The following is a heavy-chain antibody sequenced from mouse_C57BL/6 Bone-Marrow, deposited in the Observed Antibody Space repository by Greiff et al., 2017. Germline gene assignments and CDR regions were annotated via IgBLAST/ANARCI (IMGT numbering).Heavy chain of an antibody. CDR2: ISDGGSHT. CDR1: GFTFSSYA. Sequence: EVHLVESGGGLVKPGGSLKLSCAASGFTFSSYAMSWGRRTPEKRLGGVATISDGGSHTYYPDNVNGRFTISRDNAKNNLYLQMSHLQSEDTAMYYCARDDDYFYYYAMDYGGQGTSVTVSS. J-gene: IGHJ4*01. V-gene: IGHV5-4*01. CDR3: ARDDDYFYYYAMDY. D-gene: IGHD2-3*01.